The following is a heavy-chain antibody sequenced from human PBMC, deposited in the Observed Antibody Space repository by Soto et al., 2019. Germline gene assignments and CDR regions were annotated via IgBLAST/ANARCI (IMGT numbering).Heavy chain of an antibody. CDR2: INPNRGGT. V-gene: IGHV1-2*04. Sequence: QVQLVQSGAEVKKPGASVKVSCKASGYTFTGYYMHWVRQAPGQGLEWMGWINPNRGGTDYAQKFQGWVTMTRDTSISTAYMELSRRRSDDTAVYYCARTHSSGWYGYYYGMDVWGQGTTVTVSS. J-gene: IGHJ6*02. CDR1: GYTFTGYY. D-gene: IGHD6-19*01. CDR3: ARTHSSGWYGYYYGMDV.